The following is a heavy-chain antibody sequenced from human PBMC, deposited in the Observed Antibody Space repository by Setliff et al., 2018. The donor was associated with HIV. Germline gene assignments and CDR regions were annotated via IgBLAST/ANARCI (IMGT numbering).Heavy chain of an antibody. J-gene: IGHJ4*01. CDR2: VSRGGST. CDR3: ARAVCPSLNCYSFFNY. Sequence: PSETLSLTCGVDDGSFSGYSWSWIRQSPGKGLEWLGEVSRGGSTTYNPSLTGRVSVSVDTSKSQFSLKLTNVTAADAAVYYCARAVCPSLNCYSFFNYWGHGSLVTVSS. CDR1: DGSFSGYS. V-gene: IGHV4-34*01. D-gene: IGHD2-15*01.